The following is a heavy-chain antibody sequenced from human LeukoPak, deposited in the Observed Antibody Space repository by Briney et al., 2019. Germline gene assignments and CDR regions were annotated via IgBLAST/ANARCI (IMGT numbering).Heavy chain of an antibody. CDR3: AKSGCSSTSCYKYMDV. CDR2: ISSSSSYI. V-gene: IGHV3-21*01. D-gene: IGHD2-2*02. Sequence: GGSLRLSCAASGFTFSSYSMNWVRQAPGKGLEWVSSISSSSSYIYYADSVKGRFTISRDNAKNSLHLQMNSLRAEDTAVYYCAKSGCSSTSCYKYMDVWGKGTTVTVSS. J-gene: IGHJ6*03. CDR1: GFTFSSYS.